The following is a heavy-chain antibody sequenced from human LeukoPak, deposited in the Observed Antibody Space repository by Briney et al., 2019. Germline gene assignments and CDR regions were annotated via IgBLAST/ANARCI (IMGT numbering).Heavy chain of an antibody. CDR2: IKQDGSEK. V-gene: IGHV3-7*01. D-gene: IGHD1-26*01. CDR1: GFTFSSYW. J-gene: IGHJ4*02. Sequence: PGGPLRLSCAASGFTFSSYWMSWVRQAPGKGLEWVANIKQDGSEKCYVDSVKGRFTISRDNAKNSLYLQMNSLRAEDTAVYYCARQRGQWELPYYDYWGQGTLVTVSS. CDR3: ARQRGQWELPYYDY.